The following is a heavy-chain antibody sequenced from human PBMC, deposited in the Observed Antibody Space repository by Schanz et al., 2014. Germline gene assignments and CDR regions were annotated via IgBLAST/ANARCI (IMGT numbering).Heavy chain of an antibody. CDR2: ISGSGVTI. CDR3: VKDDRGDVVVVAANY. V-gene: IGHV3-23*01. D-gene: IGHD2-15*01. CDR1: GFTFSSYA. Sequence: EVQLLESGGGLVQPGGSLRLSCAGSGFTFSSYAMSWVRQTPGKGLEWVSVISGSGVTIYYADSVKGRFTISRDNSKNTLYLQMNNLRAEDTAVYYCVKDDRGDVVVVAANYWGQGAQVIVSS. J-gene: IGHJ4*02.